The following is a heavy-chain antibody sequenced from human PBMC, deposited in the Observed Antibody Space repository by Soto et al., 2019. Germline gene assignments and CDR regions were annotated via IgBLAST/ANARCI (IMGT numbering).Heavy chain of an antibody. Sequence: GASVKVCCKDSGYTFNSYARQWVRQAPEQRLEWMGWINAGNGNTKYSQKFQGRVTITRDTSASTAYMELSSLRSEDTAVYYCARSGYCSSTSCSTRYYFDYWGQGTLVTAPQ. D-gene: IGHD2-2*01. CDR1: GYTFNSYA. CDR3: ARSGYCSSTSCSTRYYFDY. V-gene: IGHV1-3*01. CDR2: INAGNGNT. J-gene: IGHJ4*02.